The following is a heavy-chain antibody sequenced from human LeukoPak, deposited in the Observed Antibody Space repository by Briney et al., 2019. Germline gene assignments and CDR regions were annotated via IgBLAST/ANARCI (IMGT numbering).Heavy chain of an antibody. Sequence: GGTLRLSCAASGFTFRNYGMSWVRQAPGKGLEWVSGVSGTGSNTYYLDSVKGRFTISRDNSKNTVYLQMNSLRAEDSALYYCAKWNGYADYWGRGTLVTVSS. CDR3: AKWNGYADY. CDR2: VSGTGSNT. CDR1: GFTFRNYG. V-gene: IGHV3-23*01. J-gene: IGHJ4*02. D-gene: IGHD5-12*01.